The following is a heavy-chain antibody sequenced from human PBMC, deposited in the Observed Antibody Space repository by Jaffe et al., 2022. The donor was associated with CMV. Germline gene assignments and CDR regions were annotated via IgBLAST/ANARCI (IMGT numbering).Heavy chain of an antibody. J-gene: IGHJ4*02. D-gene: IGHD6-13*01. CDR1: GFSLSNARMG. V-gene: IGHV2-26*01. Sequence: QVTLKESGPVLVKPTETLTLTCTVSGFSLSNARMGVSWIRQPPGKALEWLAHIFSNDEKSYSTSLKSRLTISKDTSKSQVVLTMTNMDPVDTATYYCARIPESSSWYRLKTQHIYYFDYWGQGTLVTVSS. CDR2: IFSNDEK. CDR3: ARIPESSSWYRLKTQHIYYFDY.